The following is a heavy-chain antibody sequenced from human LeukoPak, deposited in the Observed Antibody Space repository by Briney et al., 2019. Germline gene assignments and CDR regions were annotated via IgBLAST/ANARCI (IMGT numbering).Heavy chain of an antibody. V-gene: IGHV3-21*01. CDR3: ARVLLWFGDSPAGLDY. Sequence: PGGSLRLSCAASGFTFNSYSMNWVRQAPGKGLEWVSSISSSSSYIYYADSVKGRFTISRDNAKNSLYLQMNSLRAEDTAVYYCARVLLWFGDSPAGLDYWGQGTLVTVSS. CDR2: ISSSSSYI. J-gene: IGHJ4*02. CDR1: GFTFNSYS. D-gene: IGHD3-10*01.